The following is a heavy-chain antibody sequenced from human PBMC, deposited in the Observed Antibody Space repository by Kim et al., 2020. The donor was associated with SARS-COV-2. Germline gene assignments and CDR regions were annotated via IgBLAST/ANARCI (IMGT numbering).Heavy chain of an antibody. CDR2: IYTKGGA. Sequence: SETLSLTCTVSGGSVGGGSDYWTWIRQPAGKGLEWIGRIYTKGGASYSPSLNGRLTISIDTSKNLFSLRLTSVTAADTAVYYCARGDSGSNFLDYWGQGILVIVSS. J-gene: IGHJ4*02. CDR1: GGSVGGGSDY. CDR3: ARGDSGSNFLDY. V-gene: IGHV4-61*02. D-gene: IGHD1-26*01.